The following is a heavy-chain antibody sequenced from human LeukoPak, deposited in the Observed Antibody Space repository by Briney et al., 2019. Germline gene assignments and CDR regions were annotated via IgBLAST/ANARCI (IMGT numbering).Heavy chain of an antibody. J-gene: IGHJ4*02. CDR1: GGSFSGYY. CDR2: INHSGST. V-gene: IGHV4-34*01. D-gene: IGHD3-9*01. Sequence: HSETLSLTCAVYGGSFSGYYWSWIRQPPGKGLEWIGEINHSGSTNYNPSLKSRVTISVDTSKNQFSLKLSSVTAADTAVYYCASGLYDILTGLHDYWGQGTLVTVSS. CDR3: ASGLYDILTGLHDY.